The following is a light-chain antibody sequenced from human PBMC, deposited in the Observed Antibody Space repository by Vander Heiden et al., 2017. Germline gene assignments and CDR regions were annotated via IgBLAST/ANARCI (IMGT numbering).Light chain of an antibody. CDR1: QSISSW. V-gene: IGKV1-5*03. Sequence: DVEMCHTPSTLSASVGDRVTITCRASQSISSWFAWYQQKPGKAPKLLIYTASSLQSGVPSRFSGSGSGTEFTLTISSLQPDDFATYYCQQYNSYLLTFGGGTKVEIK. J-gene: IGKJ4*01. CDR2: TAS. CDR3: QQYNSYLLT.